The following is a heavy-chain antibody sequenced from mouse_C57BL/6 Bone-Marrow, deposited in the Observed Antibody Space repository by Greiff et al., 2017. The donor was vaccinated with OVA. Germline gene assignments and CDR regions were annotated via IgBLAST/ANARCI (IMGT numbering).Heavy chain of an antibody. V-gene: IGHV5-6*01. J-gene: IGHJ3*01. CDR2: ISSGGSYT. CDR3: ARRHAWFAY. Sequence: EVHLVESGGDLVKPGGSLKLSCAASGFTFSSYGMSWVRQTPDKRLEWVATISSGGSYTYYPDSVKGRFTISRDNAKNTLYLQMSSLKSEDTAMYYCARRHAWFAYWGQGTLVTVSA. CDR1: GFTFSSYG.